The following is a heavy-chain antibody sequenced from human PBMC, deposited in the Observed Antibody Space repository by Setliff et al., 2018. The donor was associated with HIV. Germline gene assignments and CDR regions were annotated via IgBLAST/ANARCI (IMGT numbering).Heavy chain of an antibody. V-gene: IGHV3-74*01. CDR3: VRGIVGASVFNY. CDR2: IKGDGSGA. J-gene: IGHJ4*02. CDR1: GFNFRDYW. D-gene: IGHD1-26*01. Sequence: GSLRLSCTASGFNFRDYWMHWVRQAQGKGLEWVSRIKGDGSGATYVDSVKGRFSIPRDNAKNTLYLQMNGLRAEDPAVYYCVRGIVGASVFNYCGQGTLVTVSS.